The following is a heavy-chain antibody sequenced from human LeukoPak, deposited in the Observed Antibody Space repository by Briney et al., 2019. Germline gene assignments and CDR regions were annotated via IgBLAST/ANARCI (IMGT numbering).Heavy chain of an antibody. D-gene: IGHD6-19*01. CDR2: ISGSGGST. V-gene: IGHV3-23*01. CDR1: GFTFSNYA. Sequence: GGSLRLSCAASGFTFSNYAMSWVRQAPGKGLEWVSAISGSGGSTYYADSVKGRFTISRDNSKNTLYLQMNSLRAEDTAVYYCASERLRTSGWYLSFSDYWGQGTLVTVSS. J-gene: IGHJ4*02. CDR3: ASERLRTSGWYLSFSDY.